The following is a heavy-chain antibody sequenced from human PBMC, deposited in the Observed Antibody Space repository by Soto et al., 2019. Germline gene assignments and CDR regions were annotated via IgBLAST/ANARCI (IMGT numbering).Heavy chain of an antibody. CDR3: ARGDGPHRFDY. CDR2: IYPGDSDT. V-gene: IGHV5-51*01. Sequence: GESLKISCKGSGYRFSTYWIGWVRQMPGKGLEWMGIIYPGDSDTRNSPSFQGQVTISADKSISTAYLQWSSLKASDTAMYYCARGDGPHRFDYWGQGTLVTVSS. CDR1: GYRFSTYW. J-gene: IGHJ4*02. D-gene: IGHD2-21*01.